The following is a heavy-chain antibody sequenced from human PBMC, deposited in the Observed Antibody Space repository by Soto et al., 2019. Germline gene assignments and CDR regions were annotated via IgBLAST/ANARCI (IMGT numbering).Heavy chain of an antibody. V-gene: IGHV1-69*13. J-gene: IGHJ4*02. D-gene: IGHD4-17*01. Sequence: SVKVSCKASGGTFSSYAISWVRQAPGQGLEWMGGIIPIFGTANYAQKFQGRVTITADESTSTAYMELSSLRSEDTAVYYCARVVRSGLRWYPGRPYYFDYWGQGTLVTVSS. CDR1: GGTFSSYA. CDR3: ARVVRSGLRWYPGRPYYFDY. CDR2: IIPIFGTA.